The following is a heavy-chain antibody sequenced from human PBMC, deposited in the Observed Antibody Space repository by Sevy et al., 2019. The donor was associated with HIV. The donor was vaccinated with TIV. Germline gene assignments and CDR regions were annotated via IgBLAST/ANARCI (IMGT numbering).Heavy chain of an antibody. CDR1: GFSFSTSGMG. J-gene: IGHJ5*02. D-gene: IGHD1-26*01. Sequence: NFSRSGPTLVNPTQTLTLTCTFSGFSFSTSGMGVGWIRQPPGKALEWLAVIYWDDDKRYSPSLKSRLTITKDTSKNQVVLTMPNMDPVDTATYYCAHSRRGIRLYYFDPWGRGTLVTVSS. CDR3: AHSRRGIRLYYFDP. V-gene: IGHV2-5*02. CDR2: IYWDDDK.